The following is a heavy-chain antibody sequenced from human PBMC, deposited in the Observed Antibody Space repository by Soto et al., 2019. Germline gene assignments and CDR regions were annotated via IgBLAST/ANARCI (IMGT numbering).Heavy chain of an antibody. CDR1: GGSISSGDYY. Sequence: PSETLSLTCTVSGGSISSGDYYWSWIRQPPGKGLEWIGYIYYSGSTYYNPSLKSRVTISVDTSKNQFSLKLSSVTAADTAVYYCAGGLRYFDWLSGGYFDYWGQGTLVTVSS. V-gene: IGHV4-30-4*01. J-gene: IGHJ4*02. CDR2: IYYSGST. D-gene: IGHD3-9*01. CDR3: AGGLRYFDWLSGGYFDY.